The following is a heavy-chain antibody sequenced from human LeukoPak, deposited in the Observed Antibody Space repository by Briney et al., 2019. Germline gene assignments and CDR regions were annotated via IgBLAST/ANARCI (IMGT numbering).Heavy chain of an antibody. CDR3: ARTYDFGRGPPGDAFDN. Sequence: GGSLRLSCAASGFTFSSYSMNWVRQAPGKGPEWVSYIDARSGITYYADSVQGRFTISRDNAKESVFLQMNSLRVDDTAVYHCARTYDFGRGPPGDAFDNWGPGTWVTVSS. CDR2: IDARSGIT. CDR1: GFTFSSYS. D-gene: IGHD3-3*01. V-gene: IGHV3-48*01. J-gene: IGHJ3*02.